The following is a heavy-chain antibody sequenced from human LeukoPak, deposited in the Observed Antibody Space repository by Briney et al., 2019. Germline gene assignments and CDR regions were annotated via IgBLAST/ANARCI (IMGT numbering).Heavy chain of an antibody. Sequence: SGPTLVKPTQTLTLTCTFSGFSLSTSGVGVGWIRQPPGKALKWLALIYWNDDKRYSPSLKSRLTITKDTSKNQVVLTMTNMDPVDTATYYCAHRIGYYDSSGYYYPFDYWGQGTLVTVSS. CDR3: AHRIGYYDSSGYYYPFDY. CDR2: IYWNDDK. D-gene: IGHD3-22*01. J-gene: IGHJ4*02. V-gene: IGHV2-5*01. CDR1: GFSLSTSGVG.